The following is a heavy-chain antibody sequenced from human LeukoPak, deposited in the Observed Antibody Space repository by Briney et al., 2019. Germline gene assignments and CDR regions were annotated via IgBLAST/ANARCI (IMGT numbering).Heavy chain of an antibody. CDR2: ISSSGSTI. J-gene: IGHJ6*02. V-gene: IGHV3-48*03. CDR1: GFTFSSYE. D-gene: IGHD5-18*01. Sequence: GGSLRLSCAASGFTFSSYEINRVRQAPGKGLEWVSYISSSGSTIYYADSVKGRFTISRDNAKNSLYLQMNSLRAEDTAVYYCARGGFSYGRQYDYYFYGMDVWGQGTTVTVSS. CDR3: ARGGFSYGRQYDYYFYGMDV.